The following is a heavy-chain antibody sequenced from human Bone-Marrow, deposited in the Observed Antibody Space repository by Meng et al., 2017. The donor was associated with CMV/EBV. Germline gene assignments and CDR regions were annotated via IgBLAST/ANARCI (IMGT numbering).Heavy chain of an antibody. V-gene: IGHV3-66*02. CDR1: GCTVSSNY. J-gene: IGHJ4*02. CDR2: IYSGGST. Sequence: GESLKISCAASGCTVSSNYMSWVRQAPGTGLEWVSVIYSGGSTYYADSVKGRFTIYRDSSKNSLYLQMDSLRAEDTAVYYCARVLSPNWEVFDYWGQGKLVTVSS. CDR3: ARVLSPNWEVFDY. D-gene: IGHD7-27*01.